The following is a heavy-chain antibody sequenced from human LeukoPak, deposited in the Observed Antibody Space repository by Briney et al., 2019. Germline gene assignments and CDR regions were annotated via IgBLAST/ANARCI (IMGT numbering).Heavy chain of an antibody. V-gene: IGHV4-34*01. CDR1: GGSFSGYY. Sequence: SETLSLTCAVYGGSFSGYYWSWIRQPPGKGLEWIGEINHSGSTNYNPSLKSRVTISVDTSKNQFSLKLSSVTAADTAVYYCARRIAAAGTGGGWFDPWGQGTLVTVSS. J-gene: IGHJ5*02. D-gene: IGHD6-13*01. CDR2: INHSGST. CDR3: ARRIAAAGTGGGWFDP.